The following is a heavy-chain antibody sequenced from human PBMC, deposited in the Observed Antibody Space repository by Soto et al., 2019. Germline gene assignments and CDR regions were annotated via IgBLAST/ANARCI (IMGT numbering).Heavy chain of an antibody. CDR2: IKQDGSEK. J-gene: IGHJ3*02. Sequence: GGSLRLSCAASGFTFSSYWMSWVRQAPGKGLEWVANIKQDGSEKYYVDSVKGRFTISRDNAKNSLYLQMNSLRAEDTAVYYCARASGYSAWAFDIWGQGTMVTVSS. V-gene: IGHV3-7*01. D-gene: IGHD5-18*01. CDR1: GFTFSSYW. CDR3: ARASGYSAWAFDI.